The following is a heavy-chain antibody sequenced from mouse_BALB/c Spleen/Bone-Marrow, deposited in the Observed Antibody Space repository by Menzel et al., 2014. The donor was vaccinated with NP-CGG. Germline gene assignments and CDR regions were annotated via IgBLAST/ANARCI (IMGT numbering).Heavy chain of an antibody. CDR1: GYTFSSYW. J-gene: IGHJ1*01. Sequence: LQQSGAELMKPGASVKLSCKATGYTFSSYWIEWVKQRPGHGLEWIGEILPGSGSTNYNEKFKGKATFTADTSSNTAYMQLCSLTSEDSAVYYCAREDGLWYFDVWGAGTTVTVSS. CDR3: AREDGLWYFDV. CDR2: ILPGSGST. V-gene: IGHV1-9*01. D-gene: IGHD1-1*01.